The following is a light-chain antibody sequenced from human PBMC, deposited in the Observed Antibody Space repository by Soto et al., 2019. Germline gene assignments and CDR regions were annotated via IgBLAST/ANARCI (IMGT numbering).Light chain of an antibody. CDR2: GAS. V-gene: IGKV3-20*01. Sequence: EIVLTQSPGTLSLSPGERATLSCRASQSVSSSYLAWYQQKPGQAPRLLIYGASSRVTGIPDRFSGSGSGTDFTLTISRLEPEDFAVYYCQQYGNSPITFGQGTRLEIK. J-gene: IGKJ5*01. CDR3: QQYGNSPIT. CDR1: QSVSSSY.